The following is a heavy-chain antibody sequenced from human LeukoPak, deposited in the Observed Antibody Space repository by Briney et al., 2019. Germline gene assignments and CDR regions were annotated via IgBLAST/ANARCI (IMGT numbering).Heavy chain of an antibody. Sequence: PSGTLSLTCAVSGGSIISSNWWTWVRQPPGKGLEWIGEIYQGGSTNYSPSLKSRVTISVDKSKNQFSLKLSSVTAADTAVYYCAREDYDDSGAWYFDLWGRGTLVTVSS. J-gene: IGHJ2*01. CDR1: GGSIISSNW. V-gene: IGHV4-4*02. CDR3: AREDYDDSGAWYFDL. D-gene: IGHD3-3*01. CDR2: IYQGGST.